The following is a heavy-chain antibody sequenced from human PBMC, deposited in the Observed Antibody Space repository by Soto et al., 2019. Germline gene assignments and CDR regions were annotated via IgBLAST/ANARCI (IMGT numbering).Heavy chain of an antibody. CDR3: ARDEYDDYGDYWFDP. J-gene: IGHJ5*02. V-gene: IGHV3-11*01. CDR1: GFTFSDYY. CDR2: ISSSGSTI. Sequence: GGSLRLSCAASGFTFSDYYMSWIRQAPGKGLEWVSYISSSGSTIYYADSVKGRFTISRDNAKNSLYLQMNSLRAEDTAVYYCARDEYDDYGDYWFDPWGQGTLVTVSS. D-gene: IGHD4-17*01.